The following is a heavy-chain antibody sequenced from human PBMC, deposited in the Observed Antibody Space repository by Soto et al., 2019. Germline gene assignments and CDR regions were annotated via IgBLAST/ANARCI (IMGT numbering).Heavy chain of an antibody. V-gene: IGHV5-51*01. CDR3: SRHLRIAALGFAH. Sequence: GESLKISCKCSGYSFTSYWIGWVRQMPGKGLEWMGIIYPGDSDTRYSPSFQGQVTISADKSISTAYLQWSSLKASDTAMYYCSRHLRIAALGFAHWGQGTRVTVS. CDR1: GYSFTSYW. J-gene: IGHJ5*02. D-gene: IGHD6-13*01. CDR2: IYPGDSDT.